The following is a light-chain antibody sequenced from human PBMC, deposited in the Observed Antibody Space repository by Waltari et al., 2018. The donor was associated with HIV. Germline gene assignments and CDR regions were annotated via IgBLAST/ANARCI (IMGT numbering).Light chain of an antibody. CDR3: QVYGGSPEWT. CDR1: QSVNSAY. CDR2: DDS. Sequence: EIVLTQSPGTLSLFPGERATLSCRASQSVNSAYVAWYQQKPGQAPRLLIYDDSTRATGIPGRFSGSGSGTDFTLTISSLETEDFAVYYCQVYGGSPEWTFGQGTRVEI. J-gene: IGKJ1*01. V-gene: IGKV3-20*01.